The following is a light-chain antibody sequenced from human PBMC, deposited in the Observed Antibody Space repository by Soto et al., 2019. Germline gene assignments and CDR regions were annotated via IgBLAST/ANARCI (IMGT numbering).Light chain of an antibody. V-gene: IGLV2-14*03. CDR3: SSYTTSNTRQIV. J-gene: IGLJ1*01. CDR2: DVT. CDR1: SSDVGGYNY. Sequence: XSALTQPASVSGSPGQSITISCTGTSSDVGGYNYVSWYQHHPGKAPKLIIYDVTNRPSGVSNPFSGSKSGNTASLTISGLQPEDEADYYCSSYTTSNTRQIVFGTGTKVTVL.